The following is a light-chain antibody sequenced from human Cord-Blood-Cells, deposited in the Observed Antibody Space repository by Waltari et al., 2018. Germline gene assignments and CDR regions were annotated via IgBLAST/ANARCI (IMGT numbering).Light chain of an antibody. J-gene: IGLJ2*01. Sequence: TLSSGHSSYAIAWHQQQPEKGPRYLMKLNSDGSHSKGDGIPDCFSGSSSGAERYLTISSLQSEDEADYYCQTWGTGIVVFGGGTKLTVL. V-gene: IGLV4-69*01. CDR2: LNSDGSH. CDR3: QTWGTGIVV. CDR1: SGHSSYA.